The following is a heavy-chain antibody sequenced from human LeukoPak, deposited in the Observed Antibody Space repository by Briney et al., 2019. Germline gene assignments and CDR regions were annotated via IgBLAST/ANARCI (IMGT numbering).Heavy chain of an antibody. D-gene: IGHD6-19*01. Sequence: SETLSLTCTVSGGSISNYYWNWLRQPPGKGLEWIGYIYYNSTTNYNPSLKSRVTISVDTSKNQFSLKLSSVNAADTAVYYCARRWSSSGWYIAREYYFDYWGQGTLVTVSS. CDR2: IYYNSTT. J-gene: IGHJ4*02. V-gene: IGHV4-59*01. CDR3: ARRWSSSGWYIAREYYFDY. CDR1: GGSISNYY.